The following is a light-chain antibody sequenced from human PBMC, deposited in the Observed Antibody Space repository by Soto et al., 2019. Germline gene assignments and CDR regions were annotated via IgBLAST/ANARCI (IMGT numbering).Light chain of an antibody. CDR1: QRLSASD. Sequence: EIVLTQSPGTLSLSPGQRATLSCRASQRLSASDIAWYQQKPVQAPKFLIYGVSSRATGISARFSGSGSGTDFTLTISSLEPEDFAVYYCQQRSNWRITFGQGTRLEIK. CDR2: GVS. J-gene: IGKJ5*01. V-gene: IGKV3D-20*02. CDR3: QQRSNWRIT.